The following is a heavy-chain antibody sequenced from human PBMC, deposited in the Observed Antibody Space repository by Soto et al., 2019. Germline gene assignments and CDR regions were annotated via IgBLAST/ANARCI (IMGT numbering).Heavy chain of an antibody. CDR2: IDWDDDK. CDR3: ARMLRERDLIYYDFWRGPSPYYYYYMDV. D-gene: IGHD3-3*01. CDR1: WFSLSTSGMC. V-gene: IGHV2-70*11. Sequence: SGPTLVNPTQTLTLTCTFSWFSLSTSGMCVSWIRQPPGKALEWLARIDWDDDKYYSTSLKTRLTISKDPSKNQVVLTTTNMDPVDTATYYCARMLRERDLIYYDFWRGPSPYYYYYMDVWGKGTTVTVS. J-gene: IGHJ6*03.